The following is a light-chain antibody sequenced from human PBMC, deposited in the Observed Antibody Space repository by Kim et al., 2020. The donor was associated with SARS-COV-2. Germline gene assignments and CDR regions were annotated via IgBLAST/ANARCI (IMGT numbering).Light chain of an antibody. Sequence: DIQMTQSPSTLSASVGDRVTITCRASQSISSWLAWYQQKPGKAPKLLIYKASSLESGVPSRFGGSESGTELTLTISSLQPDDFATYYCQQYNSYPVTFGGGTKVDIK. V-gene: IGKV1-5*03. CDR2: KAS. CDR1: QSISSW. J-gene: IGKJ4*01. CDR3: QQYNSYPVT.